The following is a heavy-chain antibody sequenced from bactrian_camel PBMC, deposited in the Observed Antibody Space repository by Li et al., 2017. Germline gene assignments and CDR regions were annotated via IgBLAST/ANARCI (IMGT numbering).Heavy chain of an antibody. CDR2: INNYDGSVT. Sequence: HVQLVESGGGLVQPGGSLSLSCSTSVFTFSTYWITWDRQAPGKGLEWVCEINNYDGSVTYYANSVKGRFTASQGAKNTVYLQMNSLTPEDTGLYRCKGVRLCGDSDIETVWSQGTQVTVS. CDR3: KGVRLCGDSDIETV. V-gene: IGHV3S6*01. D-gene: IGHD3*01. J-gene: IGHJ4*01. CDR1: VFTFSTYW.